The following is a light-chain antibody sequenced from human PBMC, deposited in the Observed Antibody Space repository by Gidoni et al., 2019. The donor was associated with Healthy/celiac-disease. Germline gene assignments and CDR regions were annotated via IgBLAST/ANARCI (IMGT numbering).Light chain of an antibody. CDR1: QSISSY. CDR2: AAS. J-gene: IGKJ1*01. V-gene: IGKV1-39*01. CDR3: QQSYSTAQT. Sequence: DIQMTQSPSSLSASVGDRVTTTCRASQSISSYLNWYQQKPGKAPKLLSYAASSLQSGVRSRFSGSGTETAFTLTISRLQPEDFATYYCQQSYSTAQTFGQGTKVEIK.